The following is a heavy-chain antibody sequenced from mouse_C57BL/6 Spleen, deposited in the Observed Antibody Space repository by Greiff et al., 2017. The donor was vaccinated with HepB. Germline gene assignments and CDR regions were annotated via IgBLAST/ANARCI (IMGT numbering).Heavy chain of an antibody. D-gene: IGHD1-1*01. V-gene: IGHV14-4*01. Sequence: EVKLVESGAELVRPGASVKLSCTASGFNIKDDYMHWVKQRPEQGLEWIGWIDPENGDTEYASKFQGKATITADTSSNTAYLQLSSLTSEDTAVYYCTAYYYGSRYFDVWGTGTTVTVSS. CDR2: IDPENGDT. CDR1: GFNIKDDY. J-gene: IGHJ1*03. CDR3: TAYYYGSRYFDV.